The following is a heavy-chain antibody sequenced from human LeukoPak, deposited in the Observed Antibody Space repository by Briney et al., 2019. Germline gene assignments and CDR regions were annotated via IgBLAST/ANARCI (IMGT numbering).Heavy chain of an antibody. J-gene: IGHJ5*02. CDR2: IYYTGST. Sequence: PSETLSLTCTVSGGSISSSSYYWGWIRQPPGKGLEWIGIIYYTGSTYYNPSLKSRVTISVDTSKNQFSLKLSSVTAADTAVYYCASRRYYGSGSYGWFDPWGQGTLVTVSS. V-gene: IGHV4-39*01. CDR1: GGSISSSSYY. D-gene: IGHD3-10*01. CDR3: ASRRYYGSGSYGWFDP.